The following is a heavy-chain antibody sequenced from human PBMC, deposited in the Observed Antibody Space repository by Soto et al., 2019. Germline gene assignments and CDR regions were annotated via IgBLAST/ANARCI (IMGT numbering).Heavy chain of an antibody. CDR3: ARDPVPHSSGVEYYCDGMDV. CDR2: VSYDGSDK. J-gene: IGHJ6*02. CDR1: GFIFSSFG. D-gene: IGHD6-25*01. Sequence: ESGGGVVQPGGSLRLSCAASGFIFSSFGIHWVRQAPGKGLEWVAVVSYDGSDKYYTESVKGRFTISRDNSKSALYLQMNSLRPADTADYYCARDPVPHSSGVEYYCDGMDVVGQGTTVSVS. V-gene: IGHV3-30-3*01.